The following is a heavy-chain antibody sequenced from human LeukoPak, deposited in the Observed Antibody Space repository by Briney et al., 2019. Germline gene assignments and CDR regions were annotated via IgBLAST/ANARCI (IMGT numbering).Heavy chain of an antibody. CDR1: GGSFSGYY. Sequence: SETLSLTCAVYGGSFSGYYWSWIRQPPGKGLEWIGEINHSGSTNYSPSLKSRVTISVDTSKNQFSLKLSSVTAADTAVYYCARGAVAGLYYFDYWGQGTLVTVSS. J-gene: IGHJ4*02. CDR2: INHSGST. V-gene: IGHV4-34*01. CDR3: ARGAVAGLYYFDY. D-gene: IGHD6-19*01.